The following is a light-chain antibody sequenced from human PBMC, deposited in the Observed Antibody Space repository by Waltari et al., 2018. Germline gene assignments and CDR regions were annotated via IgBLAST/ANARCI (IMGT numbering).Light chain of an antibody. Sequence: DIQMTQSPSTLSASVGDRVTITCRASQSISTWLAWYQQKPGKAPKLLIYKASSLESGVPSRFGGSGSGTEFTLTISSLQPDYFATYYCQQYKSYFRTFGQGTKVEIK. J-gene: IGKJ1*01. V-gene: IGKV1-5*03. CDR3: QQYKSYFRT. CDR1: QSISTW. CDR2: KAS.